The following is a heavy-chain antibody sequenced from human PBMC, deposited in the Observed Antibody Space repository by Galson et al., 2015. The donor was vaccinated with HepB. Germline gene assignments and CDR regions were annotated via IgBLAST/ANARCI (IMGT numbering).Heavy chain of an antibody. CDR2: IIPIFGTA. Sequence: SVKVSCKASGGTFSSYAISWVRQAPGQGLEWMGGIIPIFGTATYAQKFQGRVTITADKSTSTAYMELSSLRSEDTAVYYCASMYYDILTGESYYYYGMDVWGKGTTVTVSS. V-gene: IGHV1-69*06. CDR3: ASMYYDILTGESYYYYGMDV. J-gene: IGHJ6*04. CDR1: GGTFSSYA. D-gene: IGHD3-9*01.